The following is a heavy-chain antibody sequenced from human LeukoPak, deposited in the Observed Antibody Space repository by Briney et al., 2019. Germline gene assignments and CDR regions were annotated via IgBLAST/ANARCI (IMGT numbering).Heavy chain of an antibody. D-gene: IGHD3-22*01. CDR2: ISSSGSTI. J-gene: IGHJ4*02. Sequence: GGSLRLSCAASGFTFSDYYMSWIRQAPGKGLEWVSYISSSGSTIYYADSVKGRFTISRDNAKNSLYLQMNSLRAEDTAVYYCARALIYYDSSGYLDYWGQGTLATVSS. CDR1: GFTFSDYY. V-gene: IGHV3-11*04. CDR3: ARALIYYDSSGYLDY.